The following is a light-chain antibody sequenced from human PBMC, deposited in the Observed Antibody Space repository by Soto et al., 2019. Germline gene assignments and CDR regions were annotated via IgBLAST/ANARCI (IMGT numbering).Light chain of an antibody. Sequence: DIQMTHSPSSLSASVGDRVTITCRASQSISSYLNWYQQKPGKAPKLLIYAASSLQSGVPSRFSGSGSGTDFTLTISSLQPEDFATYYCQQANSFLPITFGQGTRLEIK. J-gene: IGKJ5*01. V-gene: IGKV1-39*01. CDR3: QQANSFLPIT. CDR2: AAS. CDR1: QSISSY.